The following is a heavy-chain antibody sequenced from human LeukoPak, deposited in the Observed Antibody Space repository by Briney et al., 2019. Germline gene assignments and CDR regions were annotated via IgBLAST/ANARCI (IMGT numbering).Heavy chain of an antibody. CDR1: GFTFDDYA. Sequence: GRSLRLSCAASGFTFDDYAMHWVRQAPGKGLEWVSGISWNSGSIGYADSVKGRFTISRDNAKNSLCLQMNSLRAEDMALYYCAKDMGDGYCSSTRCYQLDYWGQGTLVTVSS. CDR3: AKDMGDGYCSSTRCYQLDY. J-gene: IGHJ4*02. CDR2: ISWNSGSI. D-gene: IGHD2-2*01. V-gene: IGHV3-9*03.